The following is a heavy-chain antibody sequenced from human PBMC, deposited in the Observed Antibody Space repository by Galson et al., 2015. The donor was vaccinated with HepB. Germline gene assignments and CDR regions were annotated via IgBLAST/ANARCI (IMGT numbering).Heavy chain of an antibody. J-gene: IGHJ4*02. Sequence: SLRLSCAASGFTFNNYGIHWVRQAPGKGLEWVAVTSYDGNIKDYADSVKGRFTTSRDNSKNTLDLQMNSLREEDTAVYFCARDLGYTGHAPFDYWGQGTLVTVSS. D-gene: IGHD5-12*01. CDR3: ARDLGYTGHAPFDY. CDR2: TSYDGNIK. CDR1: GFTFNNYG. V-gene: IGHV3-30*03.